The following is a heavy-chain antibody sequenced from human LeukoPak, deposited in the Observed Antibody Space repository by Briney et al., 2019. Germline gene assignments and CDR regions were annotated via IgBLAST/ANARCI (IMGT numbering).Heavy chain of an antibody. CDR2: IKSDGITI. V-gene: IGHV3-74*01. CDR1: GFTFSNYM. CDR3: LRDLNWSLDQ. J-gene: IGHJ4*02. Sequence: GGSLRLSCAASGFTFSNYMMHWVRQAPGKGLVWVSRIKSDGITITYADSVKGRFTISRDNTKNTLYLQMNSLRAEDTAVYYCLRDLNWSLDQWGQGTLVTVSS. D-gene: IGHD1-20*01.